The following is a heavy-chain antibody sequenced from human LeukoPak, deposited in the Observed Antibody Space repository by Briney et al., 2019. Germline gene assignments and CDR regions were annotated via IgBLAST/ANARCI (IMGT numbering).Heavy chain of an antibody. CDR1: GFTFNTYA. D-gene: IGHD3-10*01. Sequence: GGSLRLSCAASGFTFNTYALSWVRQAPGKGLEWVSAISGSGGVTYYADSVKGRFTISRDNSKNTLYLKMNSLRAEDTAVYYCAKDYGSGSYYNVNFNWFDPWGQGTLVTVSS. CDR2: ISGSGGVT. J-gene: IGHJ5*02. V-gene: IGHV3-23*01. CDR3: AKDYGSGSYYNVNFNWFDP.